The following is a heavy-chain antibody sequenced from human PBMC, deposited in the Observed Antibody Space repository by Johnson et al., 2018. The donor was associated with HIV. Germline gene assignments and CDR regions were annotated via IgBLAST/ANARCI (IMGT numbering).Heavy chain of an antibody. CDR1: GFTINNHW. Sequence: VQVVESGGDLVQPGGSLRLSCAASGFTINNHWMHWVRQAPGKGLVYVSGSRFDGDDTLYGDSVKGRFTISSDTARNTLYLQMNSLRADDTAVYYCVREDGAFDLWGQGTVVTVSS. J-gene: IGHJ3*01. V-gene: IGHV3-74*03. CDR3: VREDGAFDL. D-gene: IGHD5-24*01. CDR2: SRFDGDDT.